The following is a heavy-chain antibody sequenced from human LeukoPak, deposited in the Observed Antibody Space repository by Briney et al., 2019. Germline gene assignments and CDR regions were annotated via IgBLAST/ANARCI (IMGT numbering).Heavy chain of an antibody. D-gene: IGHD2-2*01. V-gene: IGHV3-23*01. J-gene: IGHJ4*02. CDR3: AKAPVVYYFDY. CDR2: IGGTGDST. Sequence: GGSLRLSCAASGLPFSRSAMSWVRQVPGKGLEWVSGIGGTGDSTYYADSVKGRFSISRDNSKDTLYLQMNSLRDEDTAVYYCAKAPVVYYFDYWGQGTLVTVSS. CDR1: GLPFSRSA.